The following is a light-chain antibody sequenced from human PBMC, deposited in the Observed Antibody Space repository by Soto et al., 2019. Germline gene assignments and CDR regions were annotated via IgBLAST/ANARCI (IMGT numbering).Light chain of an antibody. V-gene: IGLV2-14*01. CDR3: SSYTSSSTLGYV. J-gene: IGLJ1*01. Sequence: QSALTQPATVSGSAGQSITISCTGTSSEVGGYNYVSWYQQHPGKAPKLRIYDVSNRPSGVSNRFSGSKSGNTASLTISGLQAEDEADYYCSSYTSSSTLGYVFGTGTKLTVL. CDR1: SSEVGGYNY. CDR2: DVS.